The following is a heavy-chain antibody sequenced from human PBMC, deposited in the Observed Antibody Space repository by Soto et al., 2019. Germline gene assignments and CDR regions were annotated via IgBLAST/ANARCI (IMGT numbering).Heavy chain of an antibody. D-gene: IGHD3-10*01. CDR1: GGSISSGGYY. CDR2: IYYSGST. J-gene: IGHJ5*02. V-gene: IGHV4-31*03. Sequence: SETLSLTCTVSGGSISSGGYYWSWIRQHPGKGLEWIGYIYYSGSTYYNPSLKSRVTISVDTSKNQFSLKLSSVTAADTAVYYCARTWFGELLRDNWFDPWGQGTLVTVSS. CDR3: ARTWFGELLRDNWFDP.